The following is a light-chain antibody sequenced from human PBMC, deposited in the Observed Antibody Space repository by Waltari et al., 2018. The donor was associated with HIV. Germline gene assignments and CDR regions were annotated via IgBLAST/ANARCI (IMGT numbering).Light chain of an antibody. J-gene: IGLJ2*01. CDR2: GQN. CDR1: SLRSYY. CDR3: NSRDSSGNHLVL. Sequence: SSELTQDPAVSVALGQTVRITCQGDSLRSYYASWYQQKPGQAPVLVISGQNNLPAGIPARFSGSSSGNTASLTITGAQAEDEAYYYCNSRDSSGNHLVLFGGGTKLTVL. V-gene: IGLV3-19*01.